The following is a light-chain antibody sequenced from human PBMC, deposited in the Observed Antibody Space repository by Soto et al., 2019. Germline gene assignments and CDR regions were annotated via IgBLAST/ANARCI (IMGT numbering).Light chain of an antibody. Sequence: QAVVTQPASVSGSPGQSITISCTGTTSDVGGYNLVSWYQQYPGKAPKLMLYDVIKRPSGISNRFSGSKSGNTASLTISGLQADDEADYYCCSFAGATTLYVFGTGTKVTVL. V-gene: IGLV2-23*02. CDR3: CSFAGATTLYV. CDR1: TSDVGGYNL. J-gene: IGLJ1*01. CDR2: DVI.